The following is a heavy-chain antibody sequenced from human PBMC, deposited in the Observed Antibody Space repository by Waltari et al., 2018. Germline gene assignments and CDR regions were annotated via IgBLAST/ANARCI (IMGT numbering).Heavy chain of an antibody. CDR1: GGSITTSRHY. CDR3: ATYIGASVGTAAFDV. J-gene: IGHJ3*01. V-gene: IGHV4-39*01. CDR2: LSYNGAT. Sequence: QLQLQESGPGLVKPSETLSLTCSVSGGSITTSRHYRGWIRQPPGQGLEWIATLSYNGATYTSPSLTSRVTMSRDTSKNQLSLTLGAVTAADAAVYYCATYIGASVGTAAFDVWGQGKMVIVSS. D-gene: IGHD5-12*01.